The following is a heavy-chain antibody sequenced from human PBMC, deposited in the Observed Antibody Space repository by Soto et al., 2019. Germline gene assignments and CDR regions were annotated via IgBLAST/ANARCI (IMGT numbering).Heavy chain of an antibody. CDR3: ARGHYDFWSEKKKDNWFDP. V-gene: IGHV4-30-4*01. CDR1: GCSISSGDYC. J-gene: IGHJ5*02. Sequence: PSETLSLTCTVSGCSISSGDYCWSWIRQPPGKGLEWIGNIYYSGSTYYNPSLKSRVTISVDTSKNQFSLKLSSVTAADTAVYYCARGHYDFWSEKKKDNWFDPWGQGTLVTVSS. D-gene: IGHD3-3*01. CDR2: IYYSGST.